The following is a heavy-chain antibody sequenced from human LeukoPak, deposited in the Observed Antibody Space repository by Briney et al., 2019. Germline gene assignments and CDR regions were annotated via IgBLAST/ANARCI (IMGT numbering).Heavy chain of an antibody. CDR2: ISSSSSYI. D-gene: IGHD4-17*01. CDR3: ARDRTVTTSPYDY. J-gene: IGHJ4*02. V-gene: IGHV3-21*01. CDR1: GFTFSSYS. Sequence: GGSLGLSCAASGFTFSSYSMNWVRQAPGKGLEWVSSISSSSSYIYYADSVKGRFTISRDNAKNSLYLQMNSLRAEDTAVYYCARDRTVTTSPYDYWGQGTLVTVSS.